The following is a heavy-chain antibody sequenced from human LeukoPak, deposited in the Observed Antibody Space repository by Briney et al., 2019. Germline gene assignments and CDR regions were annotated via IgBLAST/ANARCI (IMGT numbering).Heavy chain of an antibody. CDR2: IRSKAYGGTT. J-gene: IGHJ4*02. D-gene: IGHD3-3*01. V-gene: IGHV3-49*04. CDR1: GFTLGDYA. Sequence: GGSLRLSCTASGFTLGDYAMSWVRQAPGKGLEWVGFIRSKAYGGTTEHAASVKGRFTISRDDSKSIAYLQMNSLKTEDTAVYYCTRAAYYDFWSGYYFWGQGTLVTVSS. CDR3: TRAAYYDFWSGYYF.